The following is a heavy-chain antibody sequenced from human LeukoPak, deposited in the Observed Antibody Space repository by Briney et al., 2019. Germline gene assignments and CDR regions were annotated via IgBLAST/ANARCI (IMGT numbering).Heavy chain of an antibody. CDR2: IYTTGST. V-gene: IGHV4-61*02. J-gene: IGHJ6*03. Sequence: TLSLTCTVSGASVSRGTFYWSWIRQPAGKGLEWIGRIYTTGSTNYNPSLSNRIAISVDTSNNHFSLKLSSVTAADTAVYFCAREAGIAVSGAFYYYMDVWGEGTTVTVS. CDR1: GASVSRGTFY. D-gene: IGHD6-19*01. CDR3: AREAGIAVSGAFYYYMDV.